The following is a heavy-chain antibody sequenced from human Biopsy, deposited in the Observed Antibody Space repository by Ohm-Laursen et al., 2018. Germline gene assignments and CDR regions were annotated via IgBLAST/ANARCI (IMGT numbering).Heavy chain of an antibody. Sequence: GTMSLTCTVSGGSFTGHYWTWIRQPPGKGLEWIGHISHTGYTSYKSSLKSRVTISLDTSRKHFSLRLTSLAAADTAVYYCARGSNEYGGLYFPHWGQGTLVTVSS. D-gene: IGHD4-23*01. CDR3: ARGSNEYGGLYFPH. V-gene: IGHV4-59*11. J-gene: IGHJ1*01. CDR2: ISHTGYT. CDR1: GGSFTGHY.